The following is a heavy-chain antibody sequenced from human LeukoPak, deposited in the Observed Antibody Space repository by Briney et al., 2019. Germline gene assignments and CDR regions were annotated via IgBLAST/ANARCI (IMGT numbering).Heavy chain of an antibody. Sequence: GGYLRLSCAASGFTFSNAWMSWVRQAPGKGLEWVGRIKSKTDGGTTDYAAPVKGRFTISRDDSKNTLYLQMNSLKTEDTAVYYCTTAQGRTDYYGMDVWGKGTTVTVSS. CDR2: IKSKTDGGTT. CDR3: TTAQGRTDYYGMDV. D-gene: IGHD3-10*01. J-gene: IGHJ6*04. V-gene: IGHV3-15*01. CDR1: GFTFSNAW.